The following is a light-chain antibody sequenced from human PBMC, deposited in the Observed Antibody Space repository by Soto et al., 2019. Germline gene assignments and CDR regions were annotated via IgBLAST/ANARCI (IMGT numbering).Light chain of an antibody. CDR1: QSVSGN. Sequence: EIVMTQSPATLSVSPGERATLSCRASQSVSGNLAWYQQKPGQAPRLLIYGASTRATGIPARFSGSGSGTAFTLTISSLPSEDFAVYYCQQYNNWPRTFGQGTKVDIK. CDR2: GAS. CDR3: QQYNNWPRT. J-gene: IGKJ1*01. V-gene: IGKV3-15*01.